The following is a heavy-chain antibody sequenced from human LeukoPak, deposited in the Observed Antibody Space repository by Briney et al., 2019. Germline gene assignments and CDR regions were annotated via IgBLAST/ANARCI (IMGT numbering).Heavy chain of an antibody. V-gene: IGHV4-34*01. D-gene: IGHD4-17*01. CDR1: GGSFSGYY. CDR2: INHSGST. Sequence: SETLSLTCAVYGGSFSGYYWSWIRQPPGKGLEWIGEINHSGSTNYNPSLKSRVTISVDTSKNQFSLKLSPVTAADTAVYYCARRHLYGDYLNWFDPWGQGTLVTVSS. CDR3: ARRHLYGDYLNWFDP. J-gene: IGHJ5*02.